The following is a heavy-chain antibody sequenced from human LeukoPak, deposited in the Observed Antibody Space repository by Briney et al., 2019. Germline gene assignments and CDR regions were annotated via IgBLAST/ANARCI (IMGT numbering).Heavy chain of an antibody. D-gene: IGHD3-3*01. V-gene: IGHV3-66*02. CDR1: GFTVSSSY. CDR2: IYGGGST. CDR3: ARDLILGVAATRAFDI. Sequence: GGSLRLSCAASGFTVSSSYMNWVRQAPGKGLEWVSVIYGGGSTYYANPVKGRFTISRDSSKNTLYLQMNSLRAEDTAVYYCARDLILGVAATRAFDIWGQGTMDTVSS. J-gene: IGHJ3*02.